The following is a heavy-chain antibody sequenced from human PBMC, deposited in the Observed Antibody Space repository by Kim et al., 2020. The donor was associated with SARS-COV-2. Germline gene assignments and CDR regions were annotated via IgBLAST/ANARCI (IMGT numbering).Heavy chain of an antibody. Sequence: YAQKLQGRVTMTTDTSTSTAYMELRSLRSDDTAVYYCARAEGDTASGGDYWGQGTLVTVSS. CDR3: ARAEGDTASGGDY. D-gene: IGHD5-18*01. V-gene: IGHV1-18*01. J-gene: IGHJ4*02.